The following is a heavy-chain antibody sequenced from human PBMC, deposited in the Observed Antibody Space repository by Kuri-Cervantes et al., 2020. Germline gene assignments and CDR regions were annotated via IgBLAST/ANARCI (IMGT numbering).Heavy chain of an antibody. CDR2: ISYDGSNK. J-gene: IGHJ6*02. D-gene: IGHD5-24*01. V-gene: IGHV3-30*18. CDR1: GFTFSSYG. CDR3: AKGKMATDRTYYYYYYGMDV. Sequence: GGSLRLSCAASGFTFSSYGMHWVRQAPGKGLEWVAVISYDGSNKYYADSVKGRFTISRDNSKNTLYLQMNSLRAEDTAVYYCAKGKMATDRTYYYYYYGMDVCGQGSTVTVSS.